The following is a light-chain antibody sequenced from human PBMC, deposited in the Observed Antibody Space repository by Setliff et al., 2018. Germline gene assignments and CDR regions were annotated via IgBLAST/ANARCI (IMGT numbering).Light chain of an antibody. CDR1: SSDVGSYDF. J-gene: IGLJ2*01. CDR2: EVS. CDR3: LSYTSETTHAL. Sequence: QSALTQPASVSGSPGQSITISCSGTSSDVGSYDFVSWYQQHPAKAPKLMIYEVSKRPSGVSDRFSGSKSGNTASLTISGLQAEDEADYYCLSYTSETTHALFGGGTQLTVL. V-gene: IGLV2-14*03.